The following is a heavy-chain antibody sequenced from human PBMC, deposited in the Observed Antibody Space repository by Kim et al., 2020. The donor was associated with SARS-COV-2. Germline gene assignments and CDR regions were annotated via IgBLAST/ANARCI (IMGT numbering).Heavy chain of an antibody. D-gene: IGHD3-16*02. CDR3: ARDDYVWGSYRSSAFDI. Sequence: GGSLRLSCAASGFTFSSYSMNWVRQAPGKGLEWLSSISSSSSYIYYADSVKGRFTISRDNAKNSLYLQMNSLRAEDTAVYYCARDDYVWGSYRSSAFDIWGQGTMVTVSS. CDR1: GFTFSSYS. CDR2: ISSSSSYI. J-gene: IGHJ3*02. V-gene: IGHV3-21*01.